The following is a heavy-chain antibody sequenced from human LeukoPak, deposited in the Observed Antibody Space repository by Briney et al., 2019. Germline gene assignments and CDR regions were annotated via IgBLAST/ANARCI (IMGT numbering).Heavy chain of an antibody. Sequence: GGSLRPSCAASGFTFSSYAMSWVRQAPGKGLEWVSAISGSGGSTYYADSVKGRFTISRDNSKNTLYLQMNSLRAEDTAVYYCAKAESDYYDSSGYYPLLRYWGQGTLVTVSS. CDR1: GFTFSSYA. J-gene: IGHJ4*02. V-gene: IGHV3-23*01. CDR3: AKAESDYYDSSGYYPLLRY. D-gene: IGHD3-22*01. CDR2: ISGSGGST.